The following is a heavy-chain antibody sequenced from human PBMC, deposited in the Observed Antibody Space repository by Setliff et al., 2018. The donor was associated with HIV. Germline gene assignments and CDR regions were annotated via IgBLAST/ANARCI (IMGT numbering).Heavy chain of an antibody. CDR3: SRDVLTNNYYYYGMDV. CDR2: IRTKAYSGTT. V-gene: IGHV3-49*04. J-gene: IGHJ6*02. CDR1: GFNFGEYA. Sequence: PGGSLSLSCSASGFNFGEYALSWVRQAPGKGLEWVAFIRTKAYSGTTEYAASVKDRFTISRDDSKSIAYLQMNSLKTEDSAVYYCSRDVLTNNYYYYGMDVWGQGTTVTVSS. D-gene: IGHD4-4*01.